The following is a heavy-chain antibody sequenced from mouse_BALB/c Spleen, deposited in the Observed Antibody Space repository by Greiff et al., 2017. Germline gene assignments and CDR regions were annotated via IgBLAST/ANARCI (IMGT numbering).Heavy chain of an antibody. CDR3: ARDGNYDGFAY. J-gene: IGHJ3*01. Sequence: QVQLQQSGAELAKPGASVKMSCKASGYTFTSYWMHWVKQRPGQGLEWIGYINPSTGYTEYNQKFKDKATLTADKSSSTAYMQLSSLTSEDSAVYDCARDGNYDGFAYWGQGTLVTVSA. CDR1: GYTFTSYW. V-gene: IGHV1-7*01. D-gene: IGHD2-1*01. CDR2: INPSTGYT.